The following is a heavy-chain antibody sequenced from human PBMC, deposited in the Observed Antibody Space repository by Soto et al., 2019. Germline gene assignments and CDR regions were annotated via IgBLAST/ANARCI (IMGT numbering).Heavy chain of an antibody. D-gene: IGHD3-22*01. V-gene: IGHV3-33*01. J-gene: IGHJ3*02. CDR2: IWYDGSKK. Sequence: GGSLRLSCAASGFTFSNYGFHWLRQAPGKGLEWVGVIWYDGSKKYYVDSVRGRFTISRDNSKNTLYLQMNSLRAEDTAVYYCARETYYYDSSGFSGGAFDIWGQGTMVTVSS. CDR1: GFTFSNYG. CDR3: ARETYYYDSSGFSGGAFDI.